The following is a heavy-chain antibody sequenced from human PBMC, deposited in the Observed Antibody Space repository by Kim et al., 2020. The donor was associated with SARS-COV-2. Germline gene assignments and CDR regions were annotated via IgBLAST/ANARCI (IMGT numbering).Heavy chain of an antibody. D-gene: IGHD2-15*01. V-gene: IGHV4-34*01. CDR2: INHSGST. CDR3: AIVVVVAEGRLKPENNWFDP. Sequence: SETLSLTCAVYGGSFSGYYWSWIRQPPGKGLEWIGEINHSGSTNYNPSLKSRVTISVDTSKNQFSLKLSSVTAADTAVYYCAIVVVVAEGRLKPENNWFDPWGQGTLVTVSS. J-gene: IGHJ5*02. CDR1: GGSFSGYY.